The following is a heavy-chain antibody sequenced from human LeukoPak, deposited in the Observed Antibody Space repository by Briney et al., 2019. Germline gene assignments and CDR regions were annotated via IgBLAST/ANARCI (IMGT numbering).Heavy chain of an antibody. V-gene: IGHV1-69*05. J-gene: IGHJ3*02. CDR2: IIPIFGTA. Sequence: SVKVSCKASGGTFSSYAISWVRQAPGQGLEWMGGIIPIFGTANYAQKFQGRVTITTDESTSTAYMELSSLRSEDTAVYYCASSRRGTADAFDIWGQGTMVTVSS. D-gene: IGHD3-10*01. CDR1: GGTFSSYA. CDR3: ASSRRGTADAFDI.